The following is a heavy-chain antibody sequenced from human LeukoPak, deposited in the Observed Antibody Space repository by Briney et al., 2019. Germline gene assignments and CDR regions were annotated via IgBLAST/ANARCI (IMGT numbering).Heavy chain of an antibody. CDR2: LYNTRNT. CDR1: GASISSYY. J-gene: IGHJ4*02. Sequence: SETLSLTCTVSGASISSYYWSWIRQPAGKGLEWTGYLYNTRNTYYNPSLKSRVTISVDTSKNQFSLKVSSVTAADTAVYYCARVGGSYLPNIDYWGQGTLVTVSS. D-gene: IGHD1-26*01. V-gene: IGHV4-59*01. CDR3: ARVGGSYLPNIDY.